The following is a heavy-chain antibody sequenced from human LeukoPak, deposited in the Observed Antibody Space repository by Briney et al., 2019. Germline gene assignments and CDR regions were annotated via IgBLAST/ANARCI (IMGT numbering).Heavy chain of an antibody. CDR3: ATQGIAVADY. V-gene: IGHV3-21*01. D-gene: IGHD6-19*01. Sequence: PGGSLRLSCAASGFTFSSYSMNWVRQAPGKGLEWVSSISSSSSYIYYADSVKGRFTISRDNAKNSLYLQMNSLRAEDTAVYYCATQGIAVADYWGQGTLVTVSS. CDR2: ISSSSSYI. J-gene: IGHJ4*02. CDR1: GFTFSSYS.